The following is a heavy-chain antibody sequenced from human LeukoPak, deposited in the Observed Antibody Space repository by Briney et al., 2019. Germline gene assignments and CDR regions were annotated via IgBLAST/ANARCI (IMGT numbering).Heavy chain of an antibody. V-gene: IGHV3-33*08. D-gene: IGHD3-22*01. Sequence: PGGSLRLSCAASGFTFSSYSMNWVRQAPGKGLEWVAVIWYDGSNKYYADSVKGRFTISRDNSKNTLYLQMNSLRAEDTAVYYCARTPAKYYDSRYGMDVWGQGTTVTVSS. CDR3: ARTPAKYYDSRYGMDV. CDR1: GFTFSSYS. J-gene: IGHJ6*02. CDR2: IWYDGSNK.